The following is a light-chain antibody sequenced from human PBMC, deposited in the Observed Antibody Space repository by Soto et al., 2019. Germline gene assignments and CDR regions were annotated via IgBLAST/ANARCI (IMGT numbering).Light chain of an antibody. V-gene: IGKV3-20*01. CDR3: QQYGSSPVT. CDR2: GAS. Sequence: EIVLTQSPGTLSLSPGARATLSCRASQSVSSSYVAWYQQKPGQAPRLLIDGASSRATGSPDRFSGSGSGTDFTLTISRLEPEDFAVYYCQQYGSSPVTFGQGTRVEIK. CDR1: QSVSSSY. J-gene: IGKJ1*01.